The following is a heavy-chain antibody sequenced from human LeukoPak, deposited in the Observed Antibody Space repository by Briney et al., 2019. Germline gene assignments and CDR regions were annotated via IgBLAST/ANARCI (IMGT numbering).Heavy chain of an antibody. Sequence: GGSLRLSCTASGFTFGDYAMSGVRQAPGKGLEWVGFIRSKPYGGTTEYAASVKGRFTISRDDSKSIAYLQMNGLKTEDTAVYYCVRTVVGLNWFDPWGQGTLVTVSS. CDR2: IRSKPYGGTT. CDR1: GFTFGDYA. D-gene: IGHD6-19*01. CDR3: VRTVVGLNWFDP. J-gene: IGHJ5*02. V-gene: IGHV3-49*04.